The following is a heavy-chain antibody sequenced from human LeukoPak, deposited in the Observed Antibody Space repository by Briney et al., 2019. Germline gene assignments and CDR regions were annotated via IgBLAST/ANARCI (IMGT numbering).Heavy chain of an antibody. V-gene: IGHV1-8*01. D-gene: IGHD3-10*01. J-gene: IGHJ4*02. CDR3: AKGDLWFGEFYFDY. Sequence: ASVTVCCTASGYTFTSYDINWVREATGEGLEWIGWMNPNSGNTGYAQKFQGRVTMTRNTSISTAYMELSSLRSEDTAVYYCAKGDLWFGEFYFDYWGQGTLVAVSS. CDR1: GYTFTSYD. CDR2: MNPNSGNT.